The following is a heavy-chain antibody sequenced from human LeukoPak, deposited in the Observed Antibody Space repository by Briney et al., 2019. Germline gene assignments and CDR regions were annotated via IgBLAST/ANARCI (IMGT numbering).Heavy chain of an antibody. D-gene: IGHD3-3*01. CDR2: ISAYNGNT. CDR3: AREAKTYYDFWSGYFSYYYYMDV. Sequence: ASVKVSCKASGYTFTSYGISWVRQAPGQGLEWMGWISAYNGNTNYAQKLQGRVTKTTDTSTSTAYMELRSLRSDDTAVYYCAREAKTYYDFWSGYFSYYYYMDVWGKGTTVTVSS. CDR1: GYTFTSYG. V-gene: IGHV1-18*01. J-gene: IGHJ6*03.